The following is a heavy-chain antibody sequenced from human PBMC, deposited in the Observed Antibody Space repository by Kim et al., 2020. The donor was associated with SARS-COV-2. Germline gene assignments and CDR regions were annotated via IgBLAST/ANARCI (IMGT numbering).Heavy chain of an antibody. D-gene: IGHD3-10*01. V-gene: IGHV3-30*02. Sequence: GRFTISRDNARNTVYLQMNSLEPDDTAVYYCAKSHQIFFFGESRLFDSWGQGTLVTVSS. CDR3: AKSHQIFFFGESRLFDS. J-gene: IGHJ4*02.